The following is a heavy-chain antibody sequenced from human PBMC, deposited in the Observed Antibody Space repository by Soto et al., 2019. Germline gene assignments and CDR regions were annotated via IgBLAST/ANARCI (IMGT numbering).Heavy chain of an antibody. Sequence: GGSLRLSCAASGFTFSSYAMHWVRQAPGKGLEWVAVISYDGSNKYYADSVKGRFTISRDNSKNTLYLQMNSLRAEDTAVYYCARDSGYNWNYVHRGGYFDYWGQGTLVTVSS. D-gene: IGHD1-7*01. CDR3: ARDSGYNWNYVHRGGYFDY. CDR1: GFTFSSYA. V-gene: IGHV3-30-3*01. J-gene: IGHJ4*02. CDR2: ISYDGSNK.